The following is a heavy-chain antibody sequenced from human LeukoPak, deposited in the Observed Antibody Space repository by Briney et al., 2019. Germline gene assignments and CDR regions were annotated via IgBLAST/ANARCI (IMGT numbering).Heavy chain of an antibody. Sequence: GGSLRLSCSASGFTFSSYAMHWVRQAPGKGLEYVSAISSNGGSTYYADSVKGRFTISRDNSKNTLYLQMSSLRAEDTAVYYCVKDWDYGSGSYLGTYFDYWGQGTLVTVSS. D-gene: IGHD3-10*01. CDR3: VKDWDYGSGSYLGTYFDY. CDR2: ISSNGGST. J-gene: IGHJ4*02. CDR1: GFTFSSYA. V-gene: IGHV3-64D*09.